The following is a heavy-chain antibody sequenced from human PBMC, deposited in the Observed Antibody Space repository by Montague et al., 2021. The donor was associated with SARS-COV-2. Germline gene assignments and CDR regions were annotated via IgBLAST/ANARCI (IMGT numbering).Heavy chain of an antibody. J-gene: IGHJ3*02. V-gene: IGHV4-59*01. CDR3: ARGGATYYYDTSGYVNAFDT. CDR2: IYYNGYT. Sequence: SETLSLTCTVSGDSISTYYWSWIRQPPGKGLEWIGYIYYNGYTNYNPSLKSRVTISVDTSKNQFSLRLSSVTAADTAVYFCARGGATYYYDTSGYVNAFDTWGQGTWSPSLQ. CDR1: GDSISTYY. D-gene: IGHD3-22*01.